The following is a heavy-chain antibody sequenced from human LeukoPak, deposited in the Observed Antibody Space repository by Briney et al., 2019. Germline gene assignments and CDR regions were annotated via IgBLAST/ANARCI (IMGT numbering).Heavy chain of an antibody. CDR2: IIPIFGTA. J-gene: IGHJ5*02. CDR3: AGAVAGPWYNWLDP. Sequence: ASVKVSCKASGGTFSSYAISWVRQAPGQGLEWMGGIIPIFGTANYAQKFQGRVTITADESTSTAYMELSSLRSEDTAVYYCAGAVAGPWYNWLDPWGQGTLVTVSS. D-gene: IGHD6-19*01. CDR1: GGTFSSYA. V-gene: IGHV1-69*13.